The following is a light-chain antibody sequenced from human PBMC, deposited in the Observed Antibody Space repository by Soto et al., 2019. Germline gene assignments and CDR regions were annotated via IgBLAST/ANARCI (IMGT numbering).Light chain of an antibody. V-gene: IGLV2-14*01. J-gene: IGLJ1*01. CDR2: EVS. CDR1: SSDVGGYNY. CDR3: SSYTSSGIYV. Sequence: QSVLAQPRSVSGSPGQSVTISCTGTSSDVGGYNYVSWYQQHPGKAPKLMIYEVSNRPSGISTRFSGSKSGNTASLTISGLQAEDEADYYCSSYTSSGIYVFGTGTKVTVL.